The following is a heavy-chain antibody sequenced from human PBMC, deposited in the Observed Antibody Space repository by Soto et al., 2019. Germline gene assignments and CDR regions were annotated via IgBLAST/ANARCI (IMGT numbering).Heavy chain of an antibody. CDR1: GGSISSYY. Sequence: PSETLSLTCTVSGGSISSYYWSWIRQPPGKGLEWIGYIYYSGSTYYNPSLKSRVTISVDTSKNQFSLKLSSVTAADTAVYYCASGNVDTAMGLFDYWGQGTLVTVSS. D-gene: IGHD5-18*01. CDR2: IYYSGST. J-gene: IGHJ4*02. V-gene: IGHV4-30-4*01. CDR3: ASGNVDTAMGLFDY.